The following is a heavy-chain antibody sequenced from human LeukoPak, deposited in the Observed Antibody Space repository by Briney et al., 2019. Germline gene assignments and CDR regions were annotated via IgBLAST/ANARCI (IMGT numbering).Heavy chain of an antibody. CDR2: INHSGST. J-gene: IGHJ6*02. Sequence: SEALSLTCAVYGGSFSGYYWSWIRQPPGKGLEWMGEINHSGSTNYNPSLKSRVTISVDTSKNQFSLKLSSVTAADTAVYYCARVRRSSTSGFYYYYGMDVWGQGTTVTVSS. CDR1: GGSFSGYY. CDR3: ARVRRSSTSGFYYYYGMDV. V-gene: IGHV4-34*01. D-gene: IGHD2-2*01.